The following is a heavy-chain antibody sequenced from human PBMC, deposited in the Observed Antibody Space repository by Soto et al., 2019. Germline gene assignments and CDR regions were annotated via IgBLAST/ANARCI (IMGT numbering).Heavy chain of an antibody. D-gene: IGHD4-17*01. Sequence: PVGSLRLSCAASGCTFSSYWMRWVRQAPGKVLEWVANIKQDGSEKYYVDSVKGRLTISRDNAKNSRYLQMNSLRAEDTAVYYCARNRAATTWSVFDYWGQGTLVTVSS. CDR3: ARNRAATTWSVFDY. CDR2: IKQDGSEK. V-gene: IGHV3-7*01. CDR1: GCTFSSYW. J-gene: IGHJ4*02.